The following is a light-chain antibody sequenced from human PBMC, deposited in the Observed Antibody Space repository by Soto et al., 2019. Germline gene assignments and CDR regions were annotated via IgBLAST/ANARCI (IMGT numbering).Light chain of an antibody. J-gene: IGLJ1*01. V-gene: IGLV2-14*01. CDR1: SSDVGGYNY. CDR3: SSYTTSNTRQIV. Sequence: PASGPGAPRRGLPIFHTRTSSDVGGYNYVSWYQQHPGKAPKFMIYDVSNRPSGVSNRFSGSKSGNTASLTISGLQAEDEADYYCSSYTTSNTRQIVFGTGTKVTV. CDR2: DVS.